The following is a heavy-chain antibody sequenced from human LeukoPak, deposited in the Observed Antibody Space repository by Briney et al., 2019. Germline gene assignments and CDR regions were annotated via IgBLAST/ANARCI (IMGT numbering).Heavy chain of an antibody. CDR1: GGSLSTYY. CDR3: ARGYDSNLFDY. CDR2: MYTGGSS. D-gene: IGHD3-22*01. V-gene: IGHV4-4*07. Sequence: SETLSLTCTVSGGSLSTYYWNWIRQPAGKGLEWIGRMYTGGSSNYNPSLKSRVTMSIDTSKNQFSLKLTSVTAADTAIYYCARGYDSNLFDYWGQGILVTVSS. J-gene: IGHJ4*02.